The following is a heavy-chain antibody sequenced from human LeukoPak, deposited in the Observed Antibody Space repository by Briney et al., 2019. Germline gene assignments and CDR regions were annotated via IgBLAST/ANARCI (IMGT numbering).Heavy chain of an antibody. CDR1: GGTFSSYA. J-gene: IGHJ6*03. CDR3: ARDSLGYDFWSGYEGFDYYYYYMDV. V-gene: IGHV1-69*05. D-gene: IGHD3-3*01. Sequence: SVKVSCKASGGTFSSYAISWVRQAPGQGLEWMGGIIPIFGTANYAQKFQGRVTITTDESTSTAYMELSSLRYEDTAVYYCARDSLGYDFWSGYEGFDYYYYYMDVWGKGTTVTVSS. CDR2: IIPIFGTA.